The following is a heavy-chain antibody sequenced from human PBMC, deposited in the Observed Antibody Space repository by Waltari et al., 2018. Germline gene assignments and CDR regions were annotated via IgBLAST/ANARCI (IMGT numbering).Heavy chain of an antibody. CDR3: ATDIAAAGVIRGLLDY. V-gene: IGHV3-53*04. J-gene: IGHJ4*02. Sequence: VQLQESGPGLVKPSETLSVTCTVSGDSIRSNYYWGWIRQPPGKGLEWVSVIYSGGSTYYADSVKGRFTISRDNSKNTLYLQMNSLRSEDTAVYYCATDIAAAGVIRGLLDYWGQGTLVTVSS. D-gene: IGHD3-10*01. CDR2: IYSGGST. CDR1: GDSIRSNYY.